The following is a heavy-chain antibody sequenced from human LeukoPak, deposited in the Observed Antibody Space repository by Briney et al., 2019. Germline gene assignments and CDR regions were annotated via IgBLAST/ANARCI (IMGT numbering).Heavy chain of an antibody. D-gene: IGHD3-10*01. Sequence: SETLSLTCAVSGYSISSGYYWGWIRQPPGKGLEWIGSIYHSGSTYYNPSLKSRVTISVDTSKNQFSLKLSSVTAADTAVYYCVRGDYYGSGSSPRHDYWGQGTLVTVSS. CDR3: VRGDYYGSGSSPRHDY. CDR2: IYHSGST. CDR1: GYSISSGYY. J-gene: IGHJ4*02. V-gene: IGHV4-38-2*01.